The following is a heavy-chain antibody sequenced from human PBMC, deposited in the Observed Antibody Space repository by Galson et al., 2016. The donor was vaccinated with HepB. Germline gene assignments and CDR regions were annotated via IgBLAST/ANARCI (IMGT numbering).Heavy chain of an antibody. Sequence: SLRLSCAASGFMFNYYSMNWVRQAPGKGLEWVSSITNNGNDKYYADSAKGRFTISRDNSKNTLYLQMNSLRAEDTAVFYCARDDFWTGPPSASFSFDYWGQGTLVTVSS. V-gene: IGHV3-21*01. J-gene: IGHJ4*02. CDR1: GFMFNYYS. CDR2: ITNNGNDK. CDR3: ARDDFWTGPPSASFSFDY. D-gene: IGHD3/OR15-3a*01.